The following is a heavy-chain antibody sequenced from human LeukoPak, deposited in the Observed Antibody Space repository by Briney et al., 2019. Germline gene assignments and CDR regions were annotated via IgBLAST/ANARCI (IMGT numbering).Heavy chain of an antibody. J-gene: IGHJ4*02. CDR1: GYIFTSHY. CDR3: ARCDFNSGSYYFDY. D-gene: IGHD3-10*01. V-gene: IGHV1-46*01. CDR2: IHPIGGST. Sequence: GASVKVSCKASGYIFTSHYIQWARQVPGQGLGWMGLIHPIGGSTTYAQRFQGRVTMTRDTATSTVYMELRSLRSEDTAIYYCARCDFNSGSYYFDYWGQGSMVTVSS.